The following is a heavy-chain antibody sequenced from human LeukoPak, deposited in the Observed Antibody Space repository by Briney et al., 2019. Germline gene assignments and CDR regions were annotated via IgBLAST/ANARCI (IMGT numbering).Heavy chain of an antibody. Sequence: SETLSLTCTVSGDSVSSYYWSWIRQPPGKRLEWVGYIDNSWSTNYNPSLKSRVTISVDTSKNKFSLKLSSVTAADTAVYHCASSPRGTEYFHHWGQGTLVTVSS. CDR3: ASSPRGTEYFHH. V-gene: IGHV4-59*08. CDR2: IDNSWST. CDR1: GDSVSSYY. D-gene: IGHD3-10*01. J-gene: IGHJ1*01.